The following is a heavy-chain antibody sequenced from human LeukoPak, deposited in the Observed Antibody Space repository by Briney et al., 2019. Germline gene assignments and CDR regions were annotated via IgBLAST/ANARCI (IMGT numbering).Heavy chain of an antibody. D-gene: IGHD2-2*01. Sequence: PGGSLRLSCAASGFTFSSYAMSWVRQAPGKGLEWVSGISGSGGSTYYADSVKGRFTISRDNSKNTLYLQMNSLRAEDTAVYYCAKDRVVVVPAASDYWGQGTLVTVSS. J-gene: IGHJ4*02. CDR3: AKDRVVVVPAASDY. CDR1: GFTFSSYA. V-gene: IGHV3-23*01. CDR2: ISGSGGST.